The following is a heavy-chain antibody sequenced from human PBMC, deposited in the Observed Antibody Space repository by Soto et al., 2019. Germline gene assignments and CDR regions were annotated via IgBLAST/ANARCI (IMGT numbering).Heavy chain of an antibody. V-gene: IGHV4-59*08. Sequence: QVQLQESGPGLVKPSDTLSLTCTVSGDSISRSYWSWIRQSPGKGLEWIGYTSYRGDNTYNPSLKSRVTISSAMPKNMFSLRLNSVTAADTAVYYCVRHGPSGTYSASFESWGQGTLVAVSS. CDR3: VRHGPSGTYSASFES. D-gene: IGHD1-26*01. CDR1: GDSISRSY. CDR2: TSYRGDN. J-gene: IGHJ4*02.